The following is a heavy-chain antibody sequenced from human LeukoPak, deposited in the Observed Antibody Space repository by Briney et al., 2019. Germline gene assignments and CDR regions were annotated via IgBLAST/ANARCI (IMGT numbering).Heavy chain of an antibody. Sequence: PGGSLRLSCAASGFTFSNAWMTWVRQAPGKGLEWVGRIKSKTAGGAIDYAAPVKGRFTISRDDSKNTLYLQMNSLKTEDTAVYYCTTGESMVGSTIHIRWADWGQGTLVTVSS. D-gene: IGHD1-26*01. J-gene: IGHJ4*02. CDR2: IKSKTAGGAI. V-gene: IGHV3-15*01. CDR1: GFTFSNAW. CDR3: TTGESMVGSTIHIRWAD.